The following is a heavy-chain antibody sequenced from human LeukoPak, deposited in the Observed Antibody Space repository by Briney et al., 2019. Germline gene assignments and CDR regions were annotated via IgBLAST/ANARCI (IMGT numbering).Heavy chain of an antibody. CDR1: GFAFSSYA. CDR3: AKAYSGWPYDY. CDR2: ISGSGGST. Sequence: HPGGSLRLSCTASGFAFSSYAMSWVRQAPGKGLEWVSAISGSGGSTYYADSVKGRFTISRDNSKNTLYLQMNSLRAEDTAVYYCAKAYSGWPYDYWGQGTLVTVSS. D-gene: IGHD6-19*01. J-gene: IGHJ4*02. V-gene: IGHV3-23*01.